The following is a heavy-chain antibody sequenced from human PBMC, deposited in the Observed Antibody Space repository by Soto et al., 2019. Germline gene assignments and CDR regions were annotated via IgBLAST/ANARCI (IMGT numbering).Heavy chain of an antibody. CDR1: GGSISSGDYY. V-gene: IGHV4-30-4*01. CDR2: IYYSGRT. Sequence: QVQLQESGPGLVKPSQTLSLTCTVSGGSISSGDYYWSWIRQPPGKGLEWIGYIYYSGRTYYNPSLKSRVTISVDTSKNQFTLKLSSVTAADTAVYYGARADYYYGSGYDFDYWGQGTMVTVSS. J-gene: IGHJ4*02. D-gene: IGHD3-10*01. CDR3: ARADYYYGSGYDFDY.